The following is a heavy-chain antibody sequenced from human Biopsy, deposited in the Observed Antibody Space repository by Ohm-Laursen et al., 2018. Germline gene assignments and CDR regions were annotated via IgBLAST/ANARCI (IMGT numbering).Heavy chain of an antibody. D-gene: IGHD1-26*01. CDR1: GDSIRNYY. CDR3: AGIVLGPTNDAFDI. CDR2: IYPGGGT. J-gene: IGHJ3*02. V-gene: IGHV4-4*07. Sequence: SETLPLTCTVSGDSIRNYYWSWIRQAAGKGLEWIGRIYPGGGTIYNPSLKSRVTMSVDTSKNHFSLNLNSVTAADTAVYYCAGIVLGPTNDAFDIWGQGTMVTVSS.